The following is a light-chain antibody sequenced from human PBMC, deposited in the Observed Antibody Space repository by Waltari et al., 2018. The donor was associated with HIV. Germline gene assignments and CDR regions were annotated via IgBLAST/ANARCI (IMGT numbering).Light chain of an antibody. V-gene: IGLV2-23*02. J-gene: IGLJ1*01. CDR2: GVS. Sequence: QSALTQPASVSASPGQSITISCAGTSSDVGKYDLVSWYQQYPGLAPKHVISGVSDRPSGIPIRFSGSKSGNTASLAISELQAEDEADYYCCSYAGSSVVFGSGTKVTVL. CDR3: CSYAGSSVV. CDR1: SSDVGKYDL.